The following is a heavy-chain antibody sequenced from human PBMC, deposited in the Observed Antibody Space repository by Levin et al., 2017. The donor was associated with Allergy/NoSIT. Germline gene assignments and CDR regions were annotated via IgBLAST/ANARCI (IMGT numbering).Heavy chain of an antibody. CDR1: GGSISSGGYY. Sequence: PSQTLSLTCTVSGGSISSGGYYWSWIRQHPGKGLEWIGYIYYSGSTYYNPSLKSRVTISVDTSKNQFSLKLSSVTAADTAVYYCARDGDSSQGTFDYWGQGTLVTVSS. CDR2: IYYSGST. J-gene: IGHJ4*02. V-gene: IGHV4-31*02. CDR3: ARDGDSSQGTFDY. D-gene: IGHD2-15*01.